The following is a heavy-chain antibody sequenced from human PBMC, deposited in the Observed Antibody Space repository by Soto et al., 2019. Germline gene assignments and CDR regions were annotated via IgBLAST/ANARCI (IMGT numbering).Heavy chain of an antibody. V-gene: IGHV1-18*04. D-gene: IGHD1-26*01. CDR2: MSAYNGNT. CDR3: ARDYFFFSGAGAHRNLHAFPRRRSSDL. J-gene: IGHJ2*01. Sequence: ACGSRFASYGINWVRPAPGQEHEWMGWMSAYNGNTNYAQKLQGRVTMTTDTSTSTAYMELRSLRSDDTAVYYCARDYFFFSGAGAHRNLHAFPRRRSSDL. CDR1: GSRFASYG.